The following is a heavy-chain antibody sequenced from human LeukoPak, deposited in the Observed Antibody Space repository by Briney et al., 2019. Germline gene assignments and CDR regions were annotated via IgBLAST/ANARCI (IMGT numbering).Heavy chain of an antibody. Sequence: GGSLRLSCAVSGFTFSNAWMSWVRQAPGKGLEWVSGISWNSGSIGYADSVKGRFTISRDNAKKSLYLQMNSLRAEDTAVYYCARGLGAPDYWGQGALVTVSS. CDR3: ARGLGAPDY. V-gene: IGHV3-48*04. D-gene: IGHD1-26*01. CDR2: ISWNSGSI. J-gene: IGHJ4*02. CDR1: GFTFSNAW.